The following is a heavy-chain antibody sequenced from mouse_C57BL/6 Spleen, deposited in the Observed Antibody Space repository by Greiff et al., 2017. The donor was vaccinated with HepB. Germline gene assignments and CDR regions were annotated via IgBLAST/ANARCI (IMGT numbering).Heavy chain of an antibody. CDR2: INPNNGGT. V-gene: IGHV1-26*01. CDR1: GYTFTDYS. Sequence: EVQLQQSGPELVKPGASVKISCKASGYTFTDYSMNWVKKSHGKSLEWIGDINPNNGGTSYNQKFKGKATLTVDKSSSTAYMELRSLTSEDSAVYYCARRVRGYAMDYWGQGTSVTVSS. J-gene: IGHJ4*01. CDR3: ARRVRGYAMDY. D-gene: IGHD2-1*01.